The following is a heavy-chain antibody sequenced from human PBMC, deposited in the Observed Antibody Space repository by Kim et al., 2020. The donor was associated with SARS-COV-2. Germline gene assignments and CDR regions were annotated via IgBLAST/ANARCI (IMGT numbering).Heavy chain of an antibody. CDR1: GYTFTSYA. CDR2: INTNTGNP. CDR3: ARDKGIQWLATATQTYYYYYGMDV. Sequence: ASVKVSCKASGYTFTSYAMNWVRQAPGQGLEWMGWINTNTGNPTYAQGFTGRFVFSLDTSVSTAYLQISSLKAEDTAVYYCARDKGIQWLATATQTYYYYYGMDVWGQGTTVTVSS. V-gene: IGHV7-4-1*02. D-gene: IGHD6-19*01. J-gene: IGHJ6*02.